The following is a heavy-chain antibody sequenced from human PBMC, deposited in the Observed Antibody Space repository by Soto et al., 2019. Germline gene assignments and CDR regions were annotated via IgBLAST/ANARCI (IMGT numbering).Heavy chain of an antibody. D-gene: IGHD2-8*02. CDR1: GCPVRDAFSY. CDR2: LSYTGST. Sequence: SETLALNCPVSGCPVRDAFSYWTWIRQPPGKGPEWMGYLSYTGSTYYNPSLRNRATISVDESSNLLSLRLSSVTAADTAVYYCARELEGGVFDIWGRGTLVTVSS. CDR3: ARELEGGVFDI. J-gene: IGHJ3*02. V-gene: IGHV4-30-4*01.